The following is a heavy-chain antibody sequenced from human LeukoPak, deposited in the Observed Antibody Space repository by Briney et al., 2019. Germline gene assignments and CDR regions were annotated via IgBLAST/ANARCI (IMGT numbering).Heavy chain of an antibody. D-gene: IGHD2-2*02. V-gene: IGHV4-31*03. CDR3: ARGPVCTSTSCYTFDY. CDR2: AYYTGTT. J-gene: IGHJ4*02. Sequence: NPSETLSLTCTVSGGSISSGGYYWAWTRQHPGKGLEWIGYAYYTGTTFYNPSLKSRVAISVDTSKNQFSLKLNSVTAADTAVYYCARGPVCTSTSCYTFDYWGQGTLVSVSS. CDR1: GGSISSGGYY.